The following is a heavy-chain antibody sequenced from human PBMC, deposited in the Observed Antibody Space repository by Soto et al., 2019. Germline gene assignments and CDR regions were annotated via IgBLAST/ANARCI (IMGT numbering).Heavy chain of an antibody. Sequence: PGGSLRLSCTASGFTFSNYAMHWVRQAPGKGLEWVALISFDSNNKNFAGSVKGRFSVSRDNSRNLLYLQMDRLTAADTAVYYCARDPEARYYFYTWGQGALVTVSS. J-gene: IGHJ4*02. V-gene: IGHV3-30*04. CDR2: ISFDSNNK. CDR3: ARDPEARYYFYT. CDR1: GFTFSNYA.